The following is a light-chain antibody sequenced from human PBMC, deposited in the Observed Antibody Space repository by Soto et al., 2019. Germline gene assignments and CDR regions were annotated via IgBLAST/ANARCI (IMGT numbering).Light chain of an antibody. V-gene: IGKV3-11*01. CDR1: QSVSSY. CDR3: QQRSNWLLT. J-gene: IGKJ4*01. CDR2: DAS. Sequence: EIVLTQSPATLSLSPGERATLSCRASQSVSSYLAWYQQKPGQAPRLLIYDASNRATGIPARFSGSGSGTDLTLTISSLEPEDFAVYYCQQRSNWLLTFRGGTKVEIK.